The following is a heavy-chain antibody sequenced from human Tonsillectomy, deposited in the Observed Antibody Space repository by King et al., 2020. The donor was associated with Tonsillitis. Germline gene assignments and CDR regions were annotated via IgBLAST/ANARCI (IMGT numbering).Heavy chain of an antibody. V-gene: IGHV3-48*03. Sequence: VQLVESGGGLVQPGGSLRLSCAASGFTFSSYEMNWVRQAPGKGLEWVSYISSSGSTIYHADSVKGRFTISRDNAKNSLYLQMNSLRAEDTAVYYCAREGIDYYDSSGYYRVDAFDIWGQGTMVTVSS. J-gene: IGHJ3*02. CDR2: ISSSGSTI. D-gene: IGHD3-22*01. CDR3: AREGIDYYDSSGYYRVDAFDI. CDR1: GFTFSSYE.